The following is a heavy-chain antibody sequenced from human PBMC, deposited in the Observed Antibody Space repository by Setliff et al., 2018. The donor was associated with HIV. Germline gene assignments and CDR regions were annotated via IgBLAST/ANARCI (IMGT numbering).Heavy chain of an antibody. CDR3: AKAGWELLSSFQH. CDR2: IWYDGSNK. J-gene: IGHJ1*01. D-gene: IGHD1-26*01. CDR1: GLTFSNYG. V-gene: IGHV3-33*06. Sequence: PGGSLRLSCAASGLTFSNYGMHWVRQAPGKGLEWVAVIWYDGSNKYYADSVKDRFTISRDNSKNTLYLQMNSLRAEDTAVYYCAKAGWELLSSFQHWGQGTLVTVSS.